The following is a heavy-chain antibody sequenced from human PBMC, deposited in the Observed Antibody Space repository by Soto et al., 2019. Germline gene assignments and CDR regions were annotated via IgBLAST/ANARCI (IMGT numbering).Heavy chain of an antibody. Sequence: PSETLSLTCTVSGGSISSYYWSWIRQPPGKGLEWIGYIYYSGSTNYNPSLKSRVTISVDTSKNQFSLKLSSVTAADTAVYYCARHNYNYPVDPWGQGTLVTVSS. CDR1: GGSISSYY. CDR2: IYYSGST. D-gene: IGHD1-20*01. V-gene: IGHV4-59*08. CDR3: ARHNYNYPVDP. J-gene: IGHJ5*02.